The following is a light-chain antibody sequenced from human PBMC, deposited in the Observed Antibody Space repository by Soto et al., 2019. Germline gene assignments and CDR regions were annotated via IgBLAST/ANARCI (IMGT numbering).Light chain of an antibody. J-gene: IGKJ1*01. CDR1: QSVSSNY. Sequence: EIVLTQSPGTLSLSPGERATLSCRASQSVSSNYLAWYQQKPGQAPRLLIYGASSRATGMPDRFSGSGSGTDFTLTISGLEPEDFAVYYCQQYGNSPWTFGQGTKVDIK. CDR3: QQYGNSPWT. V-gene: IGKV3-20*01. CDR2: GAS.